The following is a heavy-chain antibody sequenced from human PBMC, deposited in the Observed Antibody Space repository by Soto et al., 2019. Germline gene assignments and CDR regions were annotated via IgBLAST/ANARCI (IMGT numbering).Heavy chain of an antibody. V-gene: IGHV4-30-4*01. J-gene: IGHJ4*02. CDR3: VRRVVGSSRINY. Sequence: TLPLTCSVSGGSIRSGDYYWNWIRQPPGKGLEWIGHIYYSGSTYYNSSLKSRVTISLDTSKNQFSLKLSSVTAADTAVYFCVRRVVGSSRINYWGQGTQVTVS. D-gene: IGHD1-26*01. CDR1: GGSIRSGDYY. CDR2: IYYSGST.